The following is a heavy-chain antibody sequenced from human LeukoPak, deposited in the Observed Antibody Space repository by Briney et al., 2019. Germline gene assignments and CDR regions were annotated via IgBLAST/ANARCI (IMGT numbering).Heavy chain of an antibody. V-gene: IGHV1-69*02. CDR1: GYTFTGYY. CDR3: AVRGCSSTSCYDYYYYGMDV. D-gene: IGHD2-2*01. Sequence: SVKVSCKASGYTFTGYYMHWVRQAPGQGLEWMGRIIPILGIANYAQKFQGRVTITADKSTSTAYMELSSLRSEDTAVYYCAVRGCSSTSCYDYYYYGMDVWGQGTTVTVSS. J-gene: IGHJ6*02. CDR2: IIPILGIA.